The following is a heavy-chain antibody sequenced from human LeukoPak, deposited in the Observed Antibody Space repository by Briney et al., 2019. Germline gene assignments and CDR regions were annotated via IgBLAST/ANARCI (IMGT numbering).Heavy chain of an antibody. J-gene: IGHJ4*02. CDR1: GDSINSLDL. V-gene: IGHV4-4*02. CDR3: ARGDGYGDYFPDY. Sequence: SETLSLTCTVSGDSINSLDLWSWVRQPPGKGLEWIGEMYLSGTTHSNPSVKSRVTISIDKSKNQFFLNLSSVTAADTAVYYCARGDGYGDYFPDYWGQGTLVTVSS. CDR2: MYLSGTT. D-gene: IGHD4-17*01.